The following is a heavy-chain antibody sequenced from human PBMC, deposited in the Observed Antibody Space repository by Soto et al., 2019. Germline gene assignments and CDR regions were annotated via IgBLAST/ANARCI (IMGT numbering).Heavy chain of an antibody. CDR3: ARDPGKGSTVYGAFDI. J-gene: IGHJ3*02. CDR1: GGSISSGGYY. CDR2: IYYSGST. D-gene: IGHD4-4*01. V-gene: IGHV4-31*03. Sequence: SETLSLTCTVSGGSISSGGYYWSWIRQHPGKGLEWIGYIYYSGSTYYNPSLKSRVTISVDTSKNQFSLKLSSVTAADTAVYYCARDPGKGSTVYGAFDIWGQGTMVTVSS.